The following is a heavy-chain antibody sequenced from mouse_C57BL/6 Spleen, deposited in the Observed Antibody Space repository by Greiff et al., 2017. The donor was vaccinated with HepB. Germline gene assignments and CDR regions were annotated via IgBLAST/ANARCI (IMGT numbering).Heavy chain of an antibody. CDR3: ARSYGSSYYAMDY. J-gene: IGHJ4*01. CDR1: GYTFTSYG. CDR2: IYPRSGNT. V-gene: IGHV1-81*01. Sequence: VQLQQSGAELARPGASVKLSCKASGYTFTSYGISWVKQRTGQGLEWIGEIYPRSGNTYYNEKFKGKATLTADKYSSTAYMELRSLTSEDSAVYFCARSYGSSYYAMDYWGQGTSVTVSS. D-gene: IGHD1-1*01.